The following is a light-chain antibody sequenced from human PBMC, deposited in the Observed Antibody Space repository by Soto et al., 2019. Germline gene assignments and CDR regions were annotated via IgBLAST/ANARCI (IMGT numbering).Light chain of an antibody. V-gene: IGKV3-20*01. CDR3: QQYGSSYPWT. J-gene: IGKJ1*01. CDR2: GAS. Sequence: ETVLTQSPATVSLSPGDRATLPCRASQSVSSNYLAWYQQKPGQAPRLLIYGASSRATGIPDRFSGSGSGTDFTLTIRRLEPEDFAVYYCQQYGSSYPWTFGQGTKVDIK. CDR1: QSVSSNY.